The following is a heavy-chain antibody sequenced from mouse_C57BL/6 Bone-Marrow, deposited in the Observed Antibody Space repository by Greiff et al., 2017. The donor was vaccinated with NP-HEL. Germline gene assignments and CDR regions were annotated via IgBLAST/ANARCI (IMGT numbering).Heavy chain of an antibody. CDR3: AKKIYYDYDGADAMDY. D-gene: IGHD2-4*01. CDR1: GFTFSDYG. V-gene: IGHV5-17*01. J-gene: IGHJ4*01. CDR2: ISSGSSTI. Sequence: EVMLVESGGGLVKPGGSLKLSCAASGFTFSDYGMHWVRQAPEKGLEWVAYISSGSSTIYYADTVKGRFTISRDNAKNTLFLQMTSLRSEDTAMYYCAKKIYYDYDGADAMDYWGQGTSVTVSS.